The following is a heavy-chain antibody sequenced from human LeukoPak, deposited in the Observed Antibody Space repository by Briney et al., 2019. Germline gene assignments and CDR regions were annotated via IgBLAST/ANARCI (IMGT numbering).Heavy chain of an antibody. D-gene: IGHD6-19*01. Sequence: GGSLRLSCAASGFTFNSHSMNWVRQAPGKGLEWVSAISGSGGSTYYADSVKGRFTISRDNSKNTLYLQMNSLRAEDTAVYYCAKSARVIAVEIDYWGQGTLVTVSS. CDR3: AKSARVIAVEIDY. CDR2: ISGSGGST. CDR1: GFTFNSHS. J-gene: IGHJ4*02. V-gene: IGHV3-23*01.